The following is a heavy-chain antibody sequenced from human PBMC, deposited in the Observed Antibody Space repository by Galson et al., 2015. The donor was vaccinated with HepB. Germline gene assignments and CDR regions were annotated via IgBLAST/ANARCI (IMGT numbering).Heavy chain of an antibody. Sequence: SLRLSCAASGFIFRTFSKNWVPQAPGKGLEWVSYIYADSVKGRFTISRDNARNSLYLQMNSLRDDDTAVYYCARVADADYSDHSHFDYWGQGTLVTVSS. CDR1: GFIFRTFS. CDR2: I. D-gene: IGHD4-17*01. V-gene: IGHV3-48*02. J-gene: IGHJ4*02. CDR3: ARVADADYSDHSHFDY.